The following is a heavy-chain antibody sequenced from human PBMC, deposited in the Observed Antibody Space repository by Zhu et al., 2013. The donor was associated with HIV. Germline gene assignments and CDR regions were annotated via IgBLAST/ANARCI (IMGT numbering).Heavy chain of an antibody. Sequence: QVQLQESGPGLVKPSETLSLTCSVSGGSIDTFSWTWIRQLPGKGLEWIGYISYSGSTDYNPSLKTRATISVDTSKNQFSLRLSSVTAADTAAYYCARANSGGSTWSFYYYMGRLGQRATVTVSS. J-gene: IGHJ6*03. CDR3: ARANSGGSTWSFYYYMGR. V-gene: IGHV4-59*01. D-gene: IGHD3-16*01. CDR2: ISYSGST. CDR1: GGSIDTFS.